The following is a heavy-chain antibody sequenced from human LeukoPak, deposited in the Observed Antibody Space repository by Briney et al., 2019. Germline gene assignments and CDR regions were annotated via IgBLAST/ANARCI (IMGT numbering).Heavy chain of an antibody. D-gene: IGHD5-18*01. CDR2: IIPILGTA. V-gene: IGHV1-69*16. J-gene: IGHJ4*02. Sequence: ASVKVSCTSSGATFSSYIITWVRQAPGQGLEWMGGIIPILGTANYAQKFQGRVTITADESTSTAYMELSSMRSEDTAVYFCARTGYHDNSYGYYFLDYWGQGTLVTVSS. CDR3: ARTGYHDNSYGYYFLDY. CDR1: GATFSSYI.